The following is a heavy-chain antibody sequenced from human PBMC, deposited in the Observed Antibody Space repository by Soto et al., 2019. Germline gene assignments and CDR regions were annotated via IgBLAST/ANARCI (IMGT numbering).Heavy chain of an antibody. CDR2: ISAYNGNT. CDR3: ARIASGANYLDY. CDR1: GYTFTDYH. D-gene: IGHD6-25*01. V-gene: IGHV1-18*01. Sequence: QVQLVQSGAEVKKPGASVKVSCKASGYTFTDYHFTWVRQAPGQGLEWMGWISAYNGNTNYAQKLQERVTMTTDTSTTTAYKELRSLRSDDTAVYYCARIASGANYLDYWGQGTLVTVSS. J-gene: IGHJ4*02.